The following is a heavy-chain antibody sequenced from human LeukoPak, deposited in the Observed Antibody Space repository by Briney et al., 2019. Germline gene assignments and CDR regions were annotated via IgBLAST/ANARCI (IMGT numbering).Heavy chain of an antibody. CDR2: ISAYSGNT. CDR1: GYTFTSYG. D-gene: IGHD3-10*01. V-gene: IGHV1-18*01. CDR3: ARGPNVLLWFGELLWEADY. J-gene: IGHJ4*02. Sequence: GASVKVSCKASGYTFTSYGISWVRQAPGQGLEWMGWISAYSGNTNYAQKLQGRVTMTTDTSTSTAYMELRSLRSDDTAVYYCARGPNVLLWFGELLWEADYWGQGTLVTVSS.